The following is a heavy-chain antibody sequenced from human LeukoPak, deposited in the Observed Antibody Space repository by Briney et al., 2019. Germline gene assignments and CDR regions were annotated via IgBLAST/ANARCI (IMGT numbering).Heavy chain of an antibody. J-gene: IGHJ4*02. Sequence: RGSLRLSCTASGFTVSSDYMSWVCQAPGKEQEWGSVIYSGGSTYYADSVKGRFTISRDNSKNTLYLQMSSLRAEGTAVYYCARGSSSWYAIWGYWGQGTLVTVSS. V-gene: IGHV3-53*01. CDR3: ARGSSSWYAIWGY. D-gene: IGHD6-13*01. CDR1: GFTVSSDY. CDR2: IYSGGST.